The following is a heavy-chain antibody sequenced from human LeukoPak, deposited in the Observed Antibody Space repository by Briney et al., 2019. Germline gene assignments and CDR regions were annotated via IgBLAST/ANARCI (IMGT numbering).Heavy chain of an antibody. V-gene: IGHV4-59*01. CDR2: IYYSGST. CDR3: ARSPYCSSTSRYAPHAFDI. Sequence: SETLSLTCTVSGGSISSYYWSWIRQPPGKGLEWIGYIYYSGSTNYNPSLKSRVTISVDTSKNQFSLKLSSVTAADMAVYYCARSPYCSSTSRYAPHAFDIWGQGTMVTVSS. CDR1: GGSISSYY. D-gene: IGHD2-2*01. J-gene: IGHJ3*02.